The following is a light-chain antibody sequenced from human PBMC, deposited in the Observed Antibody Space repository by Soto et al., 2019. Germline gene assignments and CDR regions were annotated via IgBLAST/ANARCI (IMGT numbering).Light chain of an antibody. Sequence: EIVLTQSPGTLSLSPGERATLSCRASQSVSSSYLAWYQQKPGQAPRLLIYGASSRATGIPDRFSGRGSGTDFTLTISRLEPEDFAVYYCQQYYSTPLITFGQGTRLEIK. J-gene: IGKJ5*01. CDR1: QSVSSSY. CDR2: GAS. CDR3: QQYYSTPLIT. V-gene: IGKV3-20*01.